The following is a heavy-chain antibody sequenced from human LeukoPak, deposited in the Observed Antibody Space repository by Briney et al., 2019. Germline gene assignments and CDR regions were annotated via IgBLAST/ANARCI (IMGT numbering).Heavy chain of an antibody. V-gene: IGHV4-31*03. CDR3: ARVKIVVVVAATLGAFDI. Sequence: SETLSLTCTVSGGSISSTSYYWGWIRQHPGKGLEWIGYIYYSGSTYYNPSLKSRVTISVDTSKNQFSLKLSSVTAADTAVYYCARVKIVVVVAATLGAFDIWGQGTMVTVSS. D-gene: IGHD2-15*01. J-gene: IGHJ3*02. CDR1: GGSISSTSYY. CDR2: IYYSGST.